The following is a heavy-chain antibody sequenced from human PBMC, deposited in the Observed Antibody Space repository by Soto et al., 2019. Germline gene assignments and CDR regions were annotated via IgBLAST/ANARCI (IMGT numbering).Heavy chain of an antibody. V-gene: IGHV4-39*02. D-gene: IGHD3-22*01. CDR3: ARHKTTMLTVVSAFDP. Sequence: SETLSLTCTVSGDSITRSNFYWGWIRQPPGKGLEWLGSIFYSGSTFYNPALKSRVTFSVDTSKNHFSLKLSSVTAADTAVYYCARHKTTMLTVVSAFDPWGQGTRVTSPQ. J-gene: IGHJ5*02. CDR1: GDSITRSNFY. CDR2: IFYSGST.